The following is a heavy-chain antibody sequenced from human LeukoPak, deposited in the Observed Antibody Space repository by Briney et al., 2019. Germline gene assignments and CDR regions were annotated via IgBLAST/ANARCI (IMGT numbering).Heavy chain of an antibody. CDR3: ARDLVMVRGVWYGIDV. J-gene: IGHJ6*04. V-gene: IGHV3-30*04. CDR1: GFTFNSYA. CDR2: ISYDGSNK. Sequence: GGSLRLSCAASGFTFNSYAMHWVRQAPGKGLEWVAVISYDGSNKYYADSVKGRFTISRDNSKNTLYLQMNSLRAEDTAMYYCARDLVMVRGVWYGIDVWGKGTTVTVSS. D-gene: IGHD3-10*01.